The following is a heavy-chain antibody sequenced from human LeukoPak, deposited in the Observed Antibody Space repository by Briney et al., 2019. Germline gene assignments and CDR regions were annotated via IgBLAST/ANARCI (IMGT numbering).Heavy chain of an antibody. CDR2: IYPGDSDT. V-gene: IGHV5-51*01. CDR3: ARRMATIGAFAFDI. J-gene: IGHJ3*02. Sequence: GESLKISCKGSGYSFTSYWIGWVRQIPGKGLEWMGIIYPGDSDTRYSPSLQGQVTISADKSISTAYLQWSSLKASDTAMYYCARRMATIGAFAFDIWGQGTMVTVSS. D-gene: IGHD5-12*01. CDR1: GYSFTSYW.